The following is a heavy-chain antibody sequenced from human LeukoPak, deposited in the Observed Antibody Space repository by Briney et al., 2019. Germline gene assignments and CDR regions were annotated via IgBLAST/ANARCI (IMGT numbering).Heavy chain of an antibody. J-gene: IGHJ3*02. V-gene: IGHV1-69*04. CDR3: ARVGHYYDSSGYPDDAFDI. D-gene: IGHD3-22*01. CDR1: GGTFSSYA. CDR2: IIPILGIA. Sequence: GSSVKVSCKASGGTFSSYAISWVRQAPGQGLEWMGRIIPILGIANYAQKFQGRVTITADKSTSTAYMELSSLRSEDTAVYYCARVGHYYDSSGYPDDAFDIWAQGTMVTVSS.